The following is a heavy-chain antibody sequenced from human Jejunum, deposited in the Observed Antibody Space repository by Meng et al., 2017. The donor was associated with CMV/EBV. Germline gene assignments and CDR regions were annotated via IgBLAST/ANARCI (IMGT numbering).Heavy chain of an antibody. Sequence: TFSSHSMNWVRQAPGKGLEWVSYISSTSSTTHYADSMKGRFTISRDNAKNSLYLQMNSLRGEDTAVYYCARIPSIASRPGRYSFDYWGQGTLVTVSS. CDR3: ARIPSIASRPGRYSFDY. CDR1: TFSSHS. J-gene: IGHJ4*02. D-gene: IGHD6-6*01. V-gene: IGHV3-48*04. CDR2: ISSTSSTT.